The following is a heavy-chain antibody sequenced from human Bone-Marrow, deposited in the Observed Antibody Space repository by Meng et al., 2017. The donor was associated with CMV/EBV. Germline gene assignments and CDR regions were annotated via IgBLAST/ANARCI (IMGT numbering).Heavy chain of an antibody. V-gene: IGHV2-5*01. Sequence: SGPTLVKPTQTLSLTCTFSGFSLSASGVHVGWIRQPPGKALEWLALIYWNDDKRYSPSLKSRLTITKDTSKNQVVLTMTNMDPVDTATYYCAHRPAYEGYFVYWGQGTLVTVSS. CDR1: GFSLSASGVH. D-gene: IGHD5-12*01. CDR2: IYWNDDK. CDR3: AHRPAYEGYFVY. J-gene: IGHJ4*02.